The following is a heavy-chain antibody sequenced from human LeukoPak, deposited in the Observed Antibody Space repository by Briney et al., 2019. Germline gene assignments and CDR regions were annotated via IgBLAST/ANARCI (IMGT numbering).Heavy chain of an antibody. Sequence: PGGSLRLSCAASGFTFSSYWMSWVRQAPGKGLEWVANIKQDGSEKYYVDSVKGRFTISRDNAKNSLYLQMNSLRAEDTAVYYCASQEAGIAAEYFQHWGQGTLVTVSS. CDR3: ASQEAGIAAEYFQH. D-gene: IGHD6-13*01. J-gene: IGHJ1*01. V-gene: IGHV3-7*01. CDR1: GFTFSSYW. CDR2: IKQDGSEK.